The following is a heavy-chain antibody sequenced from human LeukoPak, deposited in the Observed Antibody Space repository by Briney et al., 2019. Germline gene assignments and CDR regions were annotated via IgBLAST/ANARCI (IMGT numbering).Heavy chain of an antibody. CDR3: ARWYGDYFDY. J-gene: IGHJ4*02. Sequence: GGSLRLSCAASGFTFSSYAMHWVRQAPGKGLEWVAVISYDGSNKYYADSVKGRFTISRDNSKNTLYLRMNSLRAEDTAVYYCARWYGDYFDYWGQGTLVTVSS. V-gene: IGHV3-30-3*01. D-gene: IGHD4-17*01. CDR1: GFTFSSYA. CDR2: ISYDGSNK.